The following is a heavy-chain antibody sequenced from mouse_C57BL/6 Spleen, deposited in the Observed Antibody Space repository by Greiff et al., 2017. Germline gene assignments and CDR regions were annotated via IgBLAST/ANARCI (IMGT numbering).Heavy chain of an antibody. CDR1: GYTFTSYW. Sequence: QVQLQQPGAELVKPGASVKMSCKASGYTFTSYWITWVKQRPGQGLEWIGDIYPGSGSTNYNEKFKSKATLTVDTSSSTAYMQLSSLTSEDSAVYYCARGELGGDYFGGWGQGTTLTVSS. CDR2: IYPGSGST. CDR3: ARGELGGDYFGG. D-gene: IGHD4-1*01. V-gene: IGHV1-55*01. J-gene: IGHJ2*01.